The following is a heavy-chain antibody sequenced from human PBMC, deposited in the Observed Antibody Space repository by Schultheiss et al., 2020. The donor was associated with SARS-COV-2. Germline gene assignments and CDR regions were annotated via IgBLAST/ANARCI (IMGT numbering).Heavy chain of an antibody. Sequence: SETLSLTCTVSGGSISSYYWSWIRQPPGKGLEWIGYIYYSGSTNYNPSLKSRVTISVDTSKKQFSLKLSSVTAADTAVYYCASPSGLGYYDSSGYVRYYYGMDVWGQGTTVTVSS. CDR3: ASPSGLGYYDSSGYVRYYYGMDV. V-gene: IGHV4-59*12. CDR1: GGSISSYY. CDR2: IYYSGST. J-gene: IGHJ6*02. D-gene: IGHD3-22*01.